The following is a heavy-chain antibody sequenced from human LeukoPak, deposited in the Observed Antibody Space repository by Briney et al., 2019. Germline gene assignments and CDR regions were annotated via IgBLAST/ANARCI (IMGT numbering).Heavy chain of an antibody. Sequence: SETLSLTCAVYGGSFSGYSWSWIRQPPGKGLEWIGEINHSGSTNYNPSLKSRVTISVDTSKNQFSLKLSSVTAADTAVYYCARRRGITIFGVAHFDYWGQGTLVTVSS. D-gene: IGHD3-3*01. J-gene: IGHJ4*02. CDR1: GGSFSGYS. CDR3: ARRRGITIFGVAHFDY. V-gene: IGHV4-34*01. CDR2: INHSGST.